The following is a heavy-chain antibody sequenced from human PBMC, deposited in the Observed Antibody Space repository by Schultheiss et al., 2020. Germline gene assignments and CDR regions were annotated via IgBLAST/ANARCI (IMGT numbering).Heavy chain of an antibody. CDR3: TTTHYYDSSGYYREYFHH. D-gene: IGHD3-22*01. J-gene: IGHJ1*01. Sequence: GGSLRLSCAASGFTFSNAWMSWVRQAPGKGLEWVGRIKSKTDGGTTDYAAPVKGRFTISRDDSKNTLYLQMNSLKTEDTAVYYCTTTHYYDSSGYYREYFHHWGHGTLLTVAS. V-gene: IGHV3-15*01. CDR1: GFTFSNAW. CDR2: IKSKTDGGTT.